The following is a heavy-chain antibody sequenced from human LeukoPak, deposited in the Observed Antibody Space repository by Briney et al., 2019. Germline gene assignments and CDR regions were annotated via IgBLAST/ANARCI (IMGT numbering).Heavy chain of an antibody. J-gene: IGHJ4*02. D-gene: IGHD3-10*01. V-gene: IGHV1-2*02. CDR1: GYTFTGYY. Sequence: ASVKVSYKASGYTFTGYYMHWVRQAPGQGLEWMGWINPNSGGTNYAQKFQGRVTMTRDTSISTAYMELSRLRSDDTAVYYRARDQPYYYGSGSSSHSDYWGQGTLVTVSS. CDR3: ARDQPYYYGSGSSSHSDY. CDR2: INPNSGGT.